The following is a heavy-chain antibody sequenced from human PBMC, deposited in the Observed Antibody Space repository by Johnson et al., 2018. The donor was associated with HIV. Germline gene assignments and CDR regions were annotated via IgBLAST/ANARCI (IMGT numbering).Heavy chain of an antibody. J-gene: IGHJ3*01. CDR2: ISFDGGTK. CDR1: GFTFGSYA. Sequence: VHLVESGGGVVQPGRSLRLSCAASGFTFGSYAMHWVRQAPGKGLEWVALISFDGGTKYYADSVKGRFIISRDDSKDTLHLHMTSLRPEETAVYFCAREGNWNPTYGFDVWGQGTIATVSS. V-gene: IGHV3-30*04. D-gene: IGHD1-1*01. CDR3: AREGNWNPTYGFDV.